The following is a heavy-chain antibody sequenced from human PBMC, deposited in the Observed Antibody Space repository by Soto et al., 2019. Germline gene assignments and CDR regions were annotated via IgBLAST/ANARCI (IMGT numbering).Heavy chain of an antibody. CDR3: AIGSMYTALRALFDY. Sequence: QVQLVESGGGVVQPGRSLRLSCAASGFTFSSYAMHWVRQAPGKGLEWVAVISYDGSNKYYADSVKGRFTISRDNSKKTLYLQMNSLRVAETAVYYGAIGSMYTALRALFDYWGQGTLVTVSS. CDR2: ISYDGSNK. D-gene: IGHD2-21*02. V-gene: IGHV3-30-3*01. CDR1: GFTFSSYA. J-gene: IGHJ4*02.